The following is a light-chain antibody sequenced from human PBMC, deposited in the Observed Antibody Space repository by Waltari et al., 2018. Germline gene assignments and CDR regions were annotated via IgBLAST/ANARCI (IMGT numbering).Light chain of an antibody. CDR2: GAS. CDR3: QQYNNWPPTFT. J-gene: IGKJ3*01. CDR1: QSVSSN. V-gene: IGKV3-15*01. Sequence: EVVMTQSPATLSVSPGERAALSCRASQSVSSNLAWYQQKPGQAPRLLINGASTRATDTPARFSGSGSGTEFTLTISSLQPEDFGVYYCQQYNNWPPTFTFGPGTKVDIK.